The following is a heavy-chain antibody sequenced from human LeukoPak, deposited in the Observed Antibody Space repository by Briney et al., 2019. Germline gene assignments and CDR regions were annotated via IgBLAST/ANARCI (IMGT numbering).Heavy chain of an antibody. CDR2: IQFDGANK. J-gene: IGHJ3*01. V-gene: IGHV3-30*02. Sequence: GGSLRLSCAASGFLFTSYGMHWVRQAPGKGLEWVAFIQFDGANKYYADSVKGRFTISRDNSKNTLYLQMNSLRADDTSLYYCAKGRWGLTINNFDLWGQGTMVTVSS. D-gene: IGHD3/OR15-3a*01. CDR1: GFLFTSYG. CDR3: AKGRWGLTINNFDL.